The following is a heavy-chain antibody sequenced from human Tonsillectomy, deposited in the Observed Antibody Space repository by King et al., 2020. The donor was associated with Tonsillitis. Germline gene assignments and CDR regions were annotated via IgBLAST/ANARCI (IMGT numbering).Heavy chain of an antibody. J-gene: IGHJ1*01. Sequence: VQLVQSGAAVKKPGASVKVSCKVSGDSLTEFAMHWVRQAPGQGLEWMGGFDPEVDDTIYAQKFQGRVSMTEDSSTDTAYMELSNLRYDDTAVYFCAVDRAYSRSWQSTPRNWGQGTLVSVSS. CDR3: AVDRAYSRSWQSTPRN. V-gene: IGHV1-24*01. CDR2: FDPEVDDT. D-gene: IGHD2-21*01. CDR1: GDSLTEFA.